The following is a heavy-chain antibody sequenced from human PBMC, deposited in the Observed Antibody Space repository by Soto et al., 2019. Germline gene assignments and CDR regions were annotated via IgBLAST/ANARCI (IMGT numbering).Heavy chain of an antibody. J-gene: IGHJ5*02. CDR3: ARGWLGCSSTSCHSWFDP. CDR2: INPSGGST. Sequence: ASVKVSCKASGYTFTSYYMHWVRQAPGQGLEWMGIINPSGGSTSYAQKFQGRVTMTRDTSTSTVYMELSSLRSEDTAVYYCARGWLGCSSTSCHSWFDPWGQGTLVTAPQ. V-gene: IGHV1-46*01. D-gene: IGHD2-2*01. CDR1: GYTFTSYY.